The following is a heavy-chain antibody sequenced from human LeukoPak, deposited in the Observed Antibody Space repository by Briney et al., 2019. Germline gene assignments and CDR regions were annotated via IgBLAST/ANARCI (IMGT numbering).Heavy chain of an antibody. CDR3: ASSTIFGVVITLSYYYYMDV. J-gene: IGHJ6*03. CDR2: IIPIFGTA. Sequence: SVKVSCKASGGTFSSYAISWVRQAPGQGLEWMGGIIPIFGTANYAQKFQGRVTITADKSTSTAYMELRSMRSEDTAVYYCASSTIFGVVITLSYYYYMDVWGKGTTVTVSS. V-gene: IGHV1-69*06. CDR1: GGTFSSYA. D-gene: IGHD3-3*01.